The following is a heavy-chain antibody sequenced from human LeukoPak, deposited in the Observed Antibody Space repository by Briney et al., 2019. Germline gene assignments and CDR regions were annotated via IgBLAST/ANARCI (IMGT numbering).Heavy chain of an antibody. Sequence: QPGGSLRLSCAASGFTFTSRALSWVRQTPGKGLQWLSSITAGGDNTHYADSVKGRFTISRDNSKDTVYLQMNSLRAEDTATYFCVYYDSSGYYYGRLRYWGQGTPVTVSS. V-gene: IGHV3-23*01. CDR3: VYYDSSGYYYGRLRY. CDR1: GFTFTSRA. D-gene: IGHD3-22*01. CDR2: ITAGGDNT. J-gene: IGHJ4*02.